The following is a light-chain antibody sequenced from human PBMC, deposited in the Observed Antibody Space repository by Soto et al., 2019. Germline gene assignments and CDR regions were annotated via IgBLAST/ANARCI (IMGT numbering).Light chain of an antibody. V-gene: IGKV1-39*01. CDR1: QTISTY. Sequence: DIQMTQSPASLSASIGDRVTITCRASQTISTYLNWYQQKPGKAPKLLIYAASNLRSGVPSRFSGSGSGTDFSLTISSLQPEDFATYYCQQSYNIPFTFGPGTKVDVK. J-gene: IGKJ3*01. CDR2: AAS. CDR3: QQSYNIPFT.